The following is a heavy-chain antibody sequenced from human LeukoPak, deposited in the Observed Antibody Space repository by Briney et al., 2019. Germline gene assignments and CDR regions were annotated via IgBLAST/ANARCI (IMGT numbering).Heavy chain of an antibody. Sequence: ASVKVSCKASGYTFTSYGISWVRQAPGQGLEWMGWISAYNGNTNYAQKLQGRVTMTTDTSTSTAYMELRSLRSDDTAVYYCARVYSGSPYYYYMDVWGKGTTITVSS. V-gene: IGHV1-18*01. CDR3: ARVYSGSPYYYYMDV. CDR1: GYTFTSYG. J-gene: IGHJ6*03. CDR2: ISAYNGNT. D-gene: IGHD1-26*01.